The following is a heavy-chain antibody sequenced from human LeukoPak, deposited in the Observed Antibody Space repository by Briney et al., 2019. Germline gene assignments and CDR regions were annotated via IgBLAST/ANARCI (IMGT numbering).Heavy chain of an antibody. CDR2: IIPIFGTA. CDR1: GGTFSSYA. V-gene: IGHV1-69*13. D-gene: IGHD3-22*01. CDR3: ARQYYYDSSPFDY. Sequence: ASVKVSCTASGGTFSSYAISWVRQAPGQGLEWMGGIIPIFGTANYAQKFQGRVTITADESTSTAYMGLSSLRSEDTAVYYCARQYYYDSSPFDYWGQGTLVTVSS. J-gene: IGHJ4*02.